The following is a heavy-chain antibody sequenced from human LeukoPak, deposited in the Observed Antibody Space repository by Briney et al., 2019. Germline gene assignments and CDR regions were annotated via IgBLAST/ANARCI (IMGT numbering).Heavy chain of an antibody. V-gene: IGHV1-69*05. J-gene: IGHJ6*03. Sequence: GASVKVSCKASGGTFSSYAISWVRQAPGQGLEWMGRIIPIFGTANYAQKFQGRVTITTDESTSTAYMELSSLRSEDTAVYYCARSGDQDLYYYMDVWGKGTTVTVSS. D-gene: IGHD4-17*01. CDR1: GGTFSSYA. CDR3: ARSGDQDLYYYMDV. CDR2: IIPIFGTA.